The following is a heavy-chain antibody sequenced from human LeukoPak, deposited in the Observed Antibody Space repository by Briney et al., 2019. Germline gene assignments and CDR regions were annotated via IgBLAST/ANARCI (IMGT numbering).Heavy chain of an antibody. Sequence: PSETLSLTCTVSGGSISSYYWSWIRQPPGKGLEWIGYIYYSGSTNYNPSLKSRVTISVDTSKNLFSLKLSSVTAADTAVYYCARLGYYGSGSYPDYWGQGTLVTVSS. CDR3: ARLGYYGSGSYPDY. CDR2: IYYSGST. D-gene: IGHD3-10*01. V-gene: IGHV4-59*01. J-gene: IGHJ4*02. CDR1: GGSISSYY.